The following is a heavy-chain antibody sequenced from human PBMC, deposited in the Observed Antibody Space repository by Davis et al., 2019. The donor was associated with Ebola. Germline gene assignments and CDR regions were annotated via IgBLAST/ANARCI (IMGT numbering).Heavy chain of an antibody. Sequence: GESLKISCAASGFTFSSYAMSWVRQAPGKGLEWVSAISGSGGSTYYADSVKGRFTISRDNSKNTLYLQMNSLRAEETAVYYCAKDLYSSGWYGFFDYWGQGTLVTVSS. CDR2: ISGSGGST. CDR3: AKDLYSSGWYGFFDY. D-gene: IGHD6-19*01. V-gene: IGHV3-23*01. CDR1: GFTFSSYA. J-gene: IGHJ4*02.